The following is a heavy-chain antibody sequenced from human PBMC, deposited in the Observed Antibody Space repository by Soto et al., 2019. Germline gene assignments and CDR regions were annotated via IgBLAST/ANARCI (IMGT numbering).Heavy chain of an antibody. CDR1: GFTFSNAW. CDR2: IKSKTDGGTT. D-gene: IGHD1-26*01. J-gene: IGHJ3*02. Sequence: GGSLRLSCAASGFTFSNAWMSWVRQAPGKGLEWVGRIKSKTDGGTTDYAAPVKGRFTISRDDSKNTLYLQMNSLKTEDTAVYYRTLQVGATAFDIWGQGTMVTVS. CDR3: TLQVGATAFDI. V-gene: IGHV3-15*01.